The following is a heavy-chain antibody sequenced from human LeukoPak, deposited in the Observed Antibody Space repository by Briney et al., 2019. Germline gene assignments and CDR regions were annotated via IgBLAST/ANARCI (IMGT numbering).Heavy chain of an antibody. J-gene: IGHJ6*02. CDR1: GYSFSTYW. D-gene: IGHD3-3*01. V-gene: IGHV5-51*01. CDR3: ARHSEQSFLSGMDV. Sequence: GESLKISCEASGYSFSTYWIGWVRQMLGKGLEWMGIIYPGDSDTRYSPSFQGQVTISADKSISTAYLQWSSLKASDTAMYYCARHSEQSFLSGMDVWGQGTTVTVSS. CDR2: IYPGDSDT.